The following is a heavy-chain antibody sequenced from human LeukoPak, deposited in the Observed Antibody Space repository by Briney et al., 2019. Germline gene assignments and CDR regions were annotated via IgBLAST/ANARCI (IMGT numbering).Heavy chain of an antibody. V-gene: IGHV3-30*18. CDR2: ISYDGSNK. CDR3: AKDRGAVSQNYYGMDV. D-gene: IGHD1-26*01. CDR1: GFTFSSYG. J-gene: IGHJ6*02. Sequence: PGRSLRLSCAASGFTFSSYGMHWVRQAPGKGLEWVAVISYDGSNKYYADSVKGRFTISRDNSKNTLYLQMNSLRAEDTAVYYCAKDRGAVSQNYYGMDVWGQGTTVTVSS.